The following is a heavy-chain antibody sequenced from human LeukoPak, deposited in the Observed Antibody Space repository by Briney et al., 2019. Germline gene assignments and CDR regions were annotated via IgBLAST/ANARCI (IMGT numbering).Heavy chain of an antibody. CDR2: ISGSTGST. J-gene: IGHJ4*02. D-gene: IGHD1-26*01. Sequence: PGGSLRLSYAASVFVFSNYAMNWVRQAPGKGLEWVSLISGSTGSTYYADSVKGRFSISRDNSKNTVYLQMNSLRVEDTAVYYCAKGPVSALVGATTLDYWGQGTLVTVSS. V-gene: IGHV3-23*01. CDR1: VFVFSNYA. CDR3: AKGPVSALVGATTLDY.